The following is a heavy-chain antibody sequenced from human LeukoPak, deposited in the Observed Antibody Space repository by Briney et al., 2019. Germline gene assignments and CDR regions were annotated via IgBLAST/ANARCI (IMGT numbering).Heavy chain of an antibody. D-gene: IGHD3-3*01. CDR2: ISAYNGNT. CDR3: ARDGLVVWYDFWSGYLWYFDY. J-gene: IGHJ4*02. Sequence: ASVKVSCKASGYTFTSYGISWARQAPGQGLEWMGWISAYNGNTIYAQKLQGRVTMTTDTSTSTAYMELRSLRSDDTAVYYCARDGLVVWYDFWSGYLWYFDYWGQGTLVTVSS. CDR1: GYTFTSYG. V-gene: IGHV1-18*01.